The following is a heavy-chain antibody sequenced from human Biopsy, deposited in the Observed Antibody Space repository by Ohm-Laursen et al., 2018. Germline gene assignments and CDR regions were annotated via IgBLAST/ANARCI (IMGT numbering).Heavy chain of an antibody. CDR3: VRGVDYYDPYHYYALDV. Sequence: SLRLSCAASGFTFGDYYMSWIRQTPGKGLEWIGEINHSGRTNYNPSLKSRVTISVDTSKNQFSLKVRSVTAADTAVYYCVRGVDYYDPYHYYALDVWGQGTTVTVSS. J-gene: IGHJ6*02. CDR1: GFTFGDYY. V-gene: IGHV4-34*01. D-gene: IGHD3-22*01. CDR2: INHSGRT.